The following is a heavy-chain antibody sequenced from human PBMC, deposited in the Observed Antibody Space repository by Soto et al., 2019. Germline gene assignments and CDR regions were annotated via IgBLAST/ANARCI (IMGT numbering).Heavy chain of an antibody. CDR3: AHGGGYYAENWFDP. CDR2: IYWDDDK. Sequence: QITLKESGPTLVNPTQTLTLTCTFSGFSLSTSGVGVGWIRQPPGKALEWLALIYWDDDKRYSPSLKSRLTITKHTSKNQVVLTMTNMDPVDTATYYCAHGGGYYAENWFDPWGQGTLVTVSS. J-gene: IGHJ5*02. V-gene: IGHV2-5*02. CDR1: GFSLSTSGVG. D-gene: IGHD3-3*01.